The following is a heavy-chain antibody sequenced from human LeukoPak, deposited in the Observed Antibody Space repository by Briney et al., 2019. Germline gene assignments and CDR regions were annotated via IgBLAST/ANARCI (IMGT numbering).Heavy chain of an antibody. V-gene: IGHV1-69*13. CDR1: GGTFSSYA. Sequence: SVKVSCKASGGTFSSYAISWVRQAPGQGLEWMGGIIPTFGTANYAQKFQGRVTITADESTSTAYMELSSLRSEDTAVYYCARDQGTVLLWFGYYMDVWGKGTTVTVSS. D-gene: IGHD3-10*01. J-gene: IGHJ6*03. CDR3: ARDQGTVLLWFGYYMDV. CDR2: IIPTFGTA.